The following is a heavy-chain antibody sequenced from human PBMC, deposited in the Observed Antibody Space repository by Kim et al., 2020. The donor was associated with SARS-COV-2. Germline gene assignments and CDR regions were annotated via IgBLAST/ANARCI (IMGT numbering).Heavy chain of an antibody. J-gene: IGHJ4*02. CDR3: AKARYYDFWRSTGFDY. V-gene: IGHV3-23*01. D-gene: IGHD3-3*01. CDR2: ISGSGGST. Sequence: GGSLRLSCAASGFTFSSYAMSWVRQAPGKGLEWVSAISGSGGSTYYADSVKGRFIISRDNSKNTLYLQMNSLRAEDTAVYYCAKARYYDFWRSTGFDYWGQGTLVTVSS. CDR1: GFTFSSYA.